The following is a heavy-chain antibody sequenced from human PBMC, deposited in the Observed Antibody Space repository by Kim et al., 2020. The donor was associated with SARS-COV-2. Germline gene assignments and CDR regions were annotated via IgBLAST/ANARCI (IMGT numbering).Heavy chain of an antibody. CDR3: AKEDSSSSEGVEYGMDV. V-gene: IGHV3-66*01. D-gene: IGHD6-6*01. J-gene: IGHJ6*04. CDR2: IYNGGST. Sequence: GGSLRLSCAASGFTFSSNYMSWVRQAPGKGLEWVSVIYNGGSTYYADSVKGRFTISRDNSKNTLYLQMNSLRAEDTAVYYCAKEDSSSSEGVEYGMDVWGKGTPVTVSS. CDR1: GFTFSSNY.